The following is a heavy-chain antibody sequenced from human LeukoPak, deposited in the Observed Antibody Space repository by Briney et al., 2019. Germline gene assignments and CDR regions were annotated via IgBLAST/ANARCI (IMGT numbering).Heavy chain of an antibody. CDR2: ISAYNGNT. CDR3: ARARVAVAGSNYYYYMDV. D-gene: IGHD6-13*01. V-gene: IGHV1-18*01. J-gene: IGHJ6*03. CDR1: GYTFTSYG. Sequence: ASVTVSCKASGYTFTSYGISWVRQAPGQGLEWMGWISAYNGNTNYAQKLQGRVTMTRNTSISTAYMELSSLRSEDTAVYYCARARVAVAGSNYYYYMDVWGKGTTVTISS.